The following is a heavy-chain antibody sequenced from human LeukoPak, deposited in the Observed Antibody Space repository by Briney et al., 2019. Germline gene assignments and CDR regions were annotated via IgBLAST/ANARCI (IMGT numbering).Heavy chain of an antibody. D-gene: IGHD2-15*01. V-gene: IGHV3-23*01. CDR1: VFTFSNYA. J-gene: IGHJ4*02. Sequence: GGSLRLSCVASVFTFSNYAMSWVRQAPGKGLEWVSAISGSGGSTYYADSVKGRFTISRDNSKNTLYLQMNSLRAEDMAVYYCAKGWGCSGGSYSPPSAYFDYWGQGTLVTVSS. CDR3: AKGWGCSGGSYSPPSAYFDY. CDR2: ISGSGGST.